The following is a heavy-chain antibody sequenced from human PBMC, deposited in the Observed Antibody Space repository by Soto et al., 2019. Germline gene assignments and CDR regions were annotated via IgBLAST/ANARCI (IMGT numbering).Heavy chain of an antibody. CDR3: ARLDYYGSGSYYQGSWFDP. D-gene: IGHD3-10*01. CDR2: ISSSGSTI. CDR1: GFTFSSYE. V-gene: IGHV3-48*03. J-gene: IGHJ5*02. Sequence: GGSLRLSCAASGFTFSSYEMNWVRQAPGKGLEWVSYISSSGSTIYYADSVKGRFTISRDNAKNSLYLQMNSLRAEDTAVYYCARLDYYGSGSYYQGSWFDPWGQGTLVTVSS.